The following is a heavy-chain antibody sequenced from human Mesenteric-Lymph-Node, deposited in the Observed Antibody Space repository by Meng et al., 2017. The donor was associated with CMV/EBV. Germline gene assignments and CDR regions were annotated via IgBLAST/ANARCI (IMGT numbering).Heavy chain of an antibody. J-gene: IGHJ4*02. Sequence: ESVPPLVLPSETLSLTSLLSCFSLTSCSYPWSWIPHSPGNRLECIFYISCPLITLSHPSLKSRVTILLEPSKNQFSLTLNSVTTADTAVYYCATSRSSTPGIVDDWGQGTLVTVSS. CDR1: CFSLTSCSYP. CDR2: ISCPLIT. V-gene: IGHV4-61*01. CDR3: ATSRSSTPGIVDD. D-gene: IGHD2/OR15-2a*01.